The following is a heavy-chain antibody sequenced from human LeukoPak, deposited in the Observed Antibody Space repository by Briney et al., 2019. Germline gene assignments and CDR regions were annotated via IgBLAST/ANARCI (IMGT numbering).Heavy chain of an antibody. Sequence: GGSLRLSSAASGFTFSSYAMHWVRQAPGKGLEWVAVISYDGSNKYYADSVKGRFTISRDNSKNTLYLQMNSLRAEDTAVYYCARGTRYSSGWYEFYYYYGMDVWGQGTTVTVSS. CDR1: GFTFSSYA. CDR3: ARGTRYSSGWYEFYYYYGMDV. CDR2: ISYDGSNK. V-gene: IGHV3-30-3*01. J-gene: IGHJ6*02. D-gene: IGHD6-19*01.